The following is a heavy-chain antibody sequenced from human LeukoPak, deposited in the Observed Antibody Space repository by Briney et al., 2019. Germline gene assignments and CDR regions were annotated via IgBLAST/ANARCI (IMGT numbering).Heavy chain of an antibody. J-gene: IGHJ5*02. D-gene: IGHD1-7*01. CDR2: TYYRSKWYN. CDR3: ERDQPKLRTPPNWSAP. V-gene: IGHV6-1*01. CDR1: GDSVPSNSAA. Sequence: SQTLSLTCAISGDSVPSNSAAWNWIRQSPSRGLEWLGRTYYRSKWYNDYAVSVKSRITINPDTSKNQFSLQLNSVTPEDTAVYYGERDQPKLRTPPNWSAPGGQGTLVTVSS.